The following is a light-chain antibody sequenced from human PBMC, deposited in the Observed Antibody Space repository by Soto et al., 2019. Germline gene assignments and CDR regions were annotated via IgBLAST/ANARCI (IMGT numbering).Light chain of an antibody. V-gene: IGKV1-5*03. CDR1: QSISSW. CDR2: KAS. J-gene: IGKJ1*01. CDR3: QHYNSYSEA. Sequence: EIQMTQSPSTLSTSVGDRVTITCRASQSISSWLAWHQQKPGKAPKLLISKASSLESGVPSRFSGSRSGTEFTLTISSLQPDDFATYYCQHYNSYSEAFGQGTKVDIK.